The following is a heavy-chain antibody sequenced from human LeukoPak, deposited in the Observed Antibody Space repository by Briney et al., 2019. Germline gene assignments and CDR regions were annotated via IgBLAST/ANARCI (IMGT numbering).Heavy chain of an antibody. CDR1: GYTFTSYG. J-gene: IGHJ4*02. CDR2: ISAYNGNT. CDR3: ARDWSSITMVRGVDSNDY. D-gene: IGHD3-10*01. V-gene: IGHV1-18*01. Sequence: GASVRVSCKASGYTFTSYGISWVRQAPGQGLEWMGWISAYNGNTNYALKLQGRVTMTTDTSTSTAYMELRSLRSEDTAVYYCARDWSSITMVRGVDSNDYWGQGTLVTVSS.